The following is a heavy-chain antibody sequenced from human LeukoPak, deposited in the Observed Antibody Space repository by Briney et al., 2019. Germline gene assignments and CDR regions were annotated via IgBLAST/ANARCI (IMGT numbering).Heavy chain of an antibody. Sequence: GGSLRLSCAASGFTFSDHGMSWVRQAPGKGLEWVSAISGSGDSTYYADSVKGRFTISRDNSKSTLYLQMNSLRADDTAVYYCAKASGSPYYFDYWGQGTLVTVPS. CDR3: AKASGSPYYFDY. V-gene: IGHV3-23*01. J-gene: IGHJ4*02. CDR2: ISGSGDST. CDR1: GFTFSDHG. D-gene: IGHD3-10*01.